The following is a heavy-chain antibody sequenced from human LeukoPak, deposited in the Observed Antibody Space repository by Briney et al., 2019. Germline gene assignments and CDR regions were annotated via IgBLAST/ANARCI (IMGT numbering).Heavy chain of an antibody. CDR2: IYTRGST. CDR1: DGSINSYY. D-gene: IGHD2-15*01. J-gene: IGHJ3*02. CDR3: ARGRYCSADICSGGDAFDI. Sequence: SETLSLTCSVSDGSINSYYWSWIRQPAGKGLEWIGRIYTRGSTNYNPSLKSRVTMSVDTSKNQFSPKLSSVTAADTAVYYCARGRYCSADICSGGDAFDIWGQGTMVSVSS. V-gene: IGHV4-4*07.